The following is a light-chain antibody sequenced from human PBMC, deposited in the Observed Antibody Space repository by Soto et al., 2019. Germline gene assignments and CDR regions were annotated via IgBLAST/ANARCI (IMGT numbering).Light chain of an antibody. J-gene: IGLJ2*01. V-gene: IGLV2-8*01. Sequence: QSALTQPPSASGSPGQSVTISCTGTSMAVGGYNYVSWYQQHPGKVPKLMIYEVSKRPSGVPDRFSGSKSGNTASLTVSGLQAEDEADYYCISYAGSNNLVFGGGTKVTVL. CDR2: EVS. CDR1: SMAVGGYNY. CDR3: ISYAGSNNLV.